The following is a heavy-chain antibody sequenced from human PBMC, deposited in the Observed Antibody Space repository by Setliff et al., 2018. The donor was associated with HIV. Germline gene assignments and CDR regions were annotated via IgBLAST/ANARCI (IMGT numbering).Heavy chain of an antibody. CDR1: GGSINNDIYF. D-gene: IGHD6-6*01. CDR3: ARSSRSSPFWFDY. Sequence: SETLSLTCTVSGGSINNDIYFWTWIRQRPGKGLEWIGYIYYSGSTHSNPSPKSRLTISVDTSSNQFSLKLYSVTAADTAIYYCARSSRSSPFWFDYWGRGTLVTVS. CDR2: IYYSGST. V-gene: IGHV4-31*03. J-gene: IGHJ4*01.